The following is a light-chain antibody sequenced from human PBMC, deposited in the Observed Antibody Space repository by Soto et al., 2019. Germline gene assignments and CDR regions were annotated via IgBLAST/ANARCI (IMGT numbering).Light chain of an antibody. J-gene: IGKJ1*01. CDR3: QQYGSSPAT. Sequence: ESVLMQAPGAPSLSPGHRATLSCSASQTVSSNFLAWYQQRPAQAPRLLIHGASTRATGITDRFSGSVSGTDFTLTISGLEPEDFAVYYCQQYGSSPATFGQGTKV. CDR2: GAS. V-gene: IGKV3-20*01. CDR1: QTVSSNF.